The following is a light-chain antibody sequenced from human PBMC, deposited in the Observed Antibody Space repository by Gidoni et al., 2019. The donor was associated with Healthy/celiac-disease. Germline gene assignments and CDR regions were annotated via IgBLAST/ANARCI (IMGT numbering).Light chain of an antibody. CDR1: SSDLGSYNV. V-gene: IGLV2-23*01. J-gene: IGLJ1*01. CDR3: CSYAGSSTYV. Sequence: QSALTQPASVSGSPGQSITISCTGTSSDLGSYNVVSWYPQHKGNAPKLMIYEGSKRPSGVANRFSGSKSGNTASLTISGLQAEDEADYYCCSYAGSSTYVFGTGTKVTVL. CDR2: EGS.